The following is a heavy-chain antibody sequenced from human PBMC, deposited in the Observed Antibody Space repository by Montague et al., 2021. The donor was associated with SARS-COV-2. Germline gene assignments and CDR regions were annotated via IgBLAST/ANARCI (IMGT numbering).Heavy chain of an antibody. D-gene: IGHD4-11*01. CDR3: AVNSNYYYYYGMDV. CDR2: IYHSGST. Sequence: SETLSLTCTVSGYSISSGYYWGWIRQPPGKGLEWIGSIYHSGSTYYNPSLKSRVTISVDTSKNQFSLKLSSVIAADTAVYYCAVNSNYYYYYGMDVWGQGTTVTVSS. CDR1: GYSISSGYY. J-gene: IGHJ6*02. V-gene: IGHV4-38-2*02.